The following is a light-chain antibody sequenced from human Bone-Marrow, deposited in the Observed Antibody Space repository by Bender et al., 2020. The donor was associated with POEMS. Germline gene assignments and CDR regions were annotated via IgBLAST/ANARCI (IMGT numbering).Light chain of an antibody. CDR3: SSYTSSSTLV. J-gene: IGLJ3*02. CDR2: DVN. CDR1: NDNVGGYHY. V-gene: IGLV2-14*03. Sequence: QSALTQPRSVSGSPGQSVTISCTGTNDNVGGYHYVSWYQQHPGKAPKLLIYDVNNRPSGVSNRFSGSKSGNTASLTISGLQAEDEADYYCSSYTSSSTLVFGGGTKLTVL.